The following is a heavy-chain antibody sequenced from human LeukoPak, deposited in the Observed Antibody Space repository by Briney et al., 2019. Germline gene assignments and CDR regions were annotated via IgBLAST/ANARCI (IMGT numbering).Heavy chain of an antibody. CDR3: ARRLTQYDCFDP. J-gene: IGHJ5*02. CDR1: GDSVSSNSVT. D-gene: IGHD2-2*01. Sequence: SQTLSLTCAISGDSVSSNSVTWNWTRQSPSRGLEWLGRTYYRSTWYNDYGVCARGRITVNPDTSKNQFSLHLNSVTPEDTAVYYCARRLTQYDCFDPWGQGILVTVSS. CDR2: TYYRSTWYN. V-gene: IGHV6-1*01.